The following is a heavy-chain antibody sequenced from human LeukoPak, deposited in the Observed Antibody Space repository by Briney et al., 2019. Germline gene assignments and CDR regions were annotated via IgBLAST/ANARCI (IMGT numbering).Heavy chain of an antibody. CDR2: ISYDGSNK. CDR3: AASLGSYYIGY. J-gene: IGHJ4*02. D-gene: IGHD3-10*01. Sequence: GGSLRLSCAASGFTFSSYAMSWVRQAPGKGLEWVAVISYDGSNKYYADSVKGRFTISRDNSKNTLYLQMNSLRAEDTAVYYCAASLGSYYIGYWGQGTLVTVSS. V-gene: IGHV3-30*03. CDR1: GFTFSSYA.